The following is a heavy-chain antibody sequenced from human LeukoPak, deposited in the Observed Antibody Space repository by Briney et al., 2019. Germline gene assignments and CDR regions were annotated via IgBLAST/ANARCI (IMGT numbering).Heavy chain of an antibody. CDR3: ARDRGDLGYCSGVSCYELDS. V-gene: IGHV4-59*01. J-gene: IGHJ4*02. Sequence: SETLSLTCAIYGGSFSDYYWSWIRQPPGKGLEYIGYIYYSGSTNYNPSLKSRVTMSVDTSKNQFSLKLTSVTAADTAVYYCARDRGDLGYCSGVSCYELDSWGQGTLVTVSS. D-gene: IGHD2-15*01. CDR2: IYYSGST. CDR1: GGSFSDYY.